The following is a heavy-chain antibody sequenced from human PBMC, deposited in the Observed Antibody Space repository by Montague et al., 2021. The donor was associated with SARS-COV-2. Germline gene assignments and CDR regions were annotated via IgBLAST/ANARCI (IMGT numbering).Heavy chain of an antibody. V-gene: IGHV4-38-2*02. D-gene: IGHD2-21*02. CDR3: ARGRVTRAGFDY. CDR1: GYFIGTGYY. J-gene: IGHJ4*02. CDR2: NYLHGNA. Sequence: SETLSLTCSVSGYFIGTGYYWGRIRQSPGKGLEWIGSNYLHGNAYYNPSLNSRVTISLDTSNNQFSLSLTSVTTSDTAVYYCARGRVTRAGFDYWGQGIRVIVSS.